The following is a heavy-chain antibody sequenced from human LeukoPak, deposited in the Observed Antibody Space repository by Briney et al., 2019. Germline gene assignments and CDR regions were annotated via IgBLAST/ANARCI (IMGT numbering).Heavy chain of an antibody. V-gene: IGHV1-46*01. J-gene: IGHJ6*03. D-gene: IGHD3-10*01. CDR3: ARACRGMVRGVIITYYYYYYYMDV. Sequence: ASVKVSCKASGYTFTSYYMHWVRQAPGQGLEWMGIINPSGGSTSYAQKFQGRVTITRNTSISTAYMELSSLRSEDTAVYYCARACRGMVRGVIITYYYYYYYMDVWGKGTTVTVSS. CDR1: GYTFTSYY. CDR2: INPSGGST.